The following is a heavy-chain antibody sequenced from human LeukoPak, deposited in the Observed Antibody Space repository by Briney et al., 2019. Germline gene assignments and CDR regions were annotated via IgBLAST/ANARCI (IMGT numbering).Heavy chain of an antibody. J-gene: IGHJ3*02. Sequence: PGGSLRLSCAASGFTFSSYAMSWVRQAPGKGLEWVSAISGSGGSTYYADSVKGRFTISRDNSKNTLYLQMNSLRAGDTAVYYCAKWGLRFLEWLLAGDAFDIWGQGTMVTVSS. CDR1: GFTFSSYA. CDR3: AKWGLRFLEWLLAGDAFDI. V-gene: IGHV3-23*01. CDR2: ISGSGGST. D-gene: IGHD3-3*01.